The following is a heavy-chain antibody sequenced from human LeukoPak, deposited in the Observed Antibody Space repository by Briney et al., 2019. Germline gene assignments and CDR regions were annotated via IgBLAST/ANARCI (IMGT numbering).Heavy chain of an antibody. Sequence: PGGSLRLTCAAPGFTFSSHAMSWVRQAPGKGMEWVSIIYSGGSTYYADSVRGRFTISRDNSKNTLYLQMNSLRAEDTAVYHCARDLGYSAYATVRGYAVDIWGQGTMVTVSS. CDR3: ARDLGYSAYATVRGYAVDI. D-gene: IGHD5-12*01. CDR1: GFTFSSHA. V-gene: IGHV3-66*01. J-gene: IGHJ3*02. CDR2: IYSGGST.